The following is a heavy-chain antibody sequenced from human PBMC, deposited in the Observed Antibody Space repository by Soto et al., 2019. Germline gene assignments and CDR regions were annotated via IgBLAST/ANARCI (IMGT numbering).Heavy chain of an antibody. Sequence: QVQLQQWGAGLLKPSETLSLTCAVYGGSFSGYYWSWIRQPPGKGLEWIGEINHSGSTNYNPSLRSRVTISVDTSQNQFSLKLSSVPAADTAVYYCARGRGIAARYTWFDPWGQGTLVTVSS. CDR3: ARGRGIAARYTWFDP. D-gene: IGHD6-6*01. CDR1: GGSFSGYY. V-gene: IGHV4-34*01. CDR2: INHSGST. J-gene: IGHJ5*02.